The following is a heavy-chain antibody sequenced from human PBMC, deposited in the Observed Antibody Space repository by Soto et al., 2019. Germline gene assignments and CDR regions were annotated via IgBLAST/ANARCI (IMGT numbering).Heavy chain of an antibody. CDR3: ARHIAVSGTRGFDF. Sequence: VPLQESGPGLMKPSGTLSLTCAVSGGSISPNWWSRVRQPPGKGLEWFGDIYHSGATNYNPSLQNRVTMSVDKSQNHPSLNLNAVTAADTAVYYCARHIAVSGTRGFDFWGHGTLVTVSS. D-gene: IGHD6-19*01. CDR1: GGSISPNW. V-gene: IGHV4-4*02. J-gene: IGHJ4*01. CDR2: IYHSGAT.